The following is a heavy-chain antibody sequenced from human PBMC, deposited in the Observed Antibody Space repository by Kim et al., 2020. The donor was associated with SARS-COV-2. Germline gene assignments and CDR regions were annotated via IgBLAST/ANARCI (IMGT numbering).Heavy chain of an antibody. CDR3: ARDRYDSSGYSDY. D-gene: IGHD3-22*01. V-gene: IGHV3-30*04. Sequence: GGSLRLSCAASGFTFSSYAMHWVRQAPGKGLEWVAVISYDGSNKYYADSVKGRFTISRDNSKNTLYLQMNSLRAEDTAGYYCARDRYDSSGYSDYWGEG. CDR2: ISYDGSNK. CDR1: GFTFSSYA. J-gene: IGHJ4*02.